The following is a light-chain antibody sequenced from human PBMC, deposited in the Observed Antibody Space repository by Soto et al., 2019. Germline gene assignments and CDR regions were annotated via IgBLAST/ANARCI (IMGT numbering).Light chain of an antibody. CDR3: QQYESTPPT. CDR1: QSVLYSSNNKNY. Sequence: DIVMTQSPDSLAVSLGERATINCKSSQSVLYSSNNKNYLAWYQQRPGQPPKLLIYWASTRESGVPDRFSGSASGTDFTLTITILQAEDVAVYYCQQYESTPPTFGQGTKLEIK. J-gene: IGKJ2*01. CDR2: WAS. V-gene: IGKV4-1*01.